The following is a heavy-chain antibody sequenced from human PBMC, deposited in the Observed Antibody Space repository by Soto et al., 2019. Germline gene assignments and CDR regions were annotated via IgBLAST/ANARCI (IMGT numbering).Heavy chain of an antibody. Sequence: GGSLRLSCAASGFTYSSDWMSCVRQAPGKGLEWVANIKQDGSEKYYVDSVKGRFTISRDNAKNSLYLQMNSLRAEDTAVYYCARDLIRGRPGPNYFDYWGQGTLVTVS. CDR2: IKQDGSEK. D-gene: IGHD3-10*01. J-gene: IGHJ4*02. V-gene: IGHV3-7*01. CDR3: ARDLIRGRPGPNYFDY. CDR1: GFTYSSDW.